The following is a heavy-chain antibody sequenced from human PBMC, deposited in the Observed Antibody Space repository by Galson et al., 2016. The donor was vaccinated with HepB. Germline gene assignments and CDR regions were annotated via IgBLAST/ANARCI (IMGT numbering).Heavy chain of an antibody. CDR1: DVSISSSNW. Sequence: SETLSLTCAVSDVSISSSNWWTWVRQPPGKGLEWIGEIYRNGNTNLNPSLKSRVTISLDTSKNQFSLKVTSVTAADTAVYYCARATYTFYFDSWGQGTLVAVSA. V-gene: IGHV4-4*02. CDR3: ARATYTFYFDS. J-gene: IGHJ4*02. CDR2: IYRNGNT. D-gene: IGHD5-24*01.